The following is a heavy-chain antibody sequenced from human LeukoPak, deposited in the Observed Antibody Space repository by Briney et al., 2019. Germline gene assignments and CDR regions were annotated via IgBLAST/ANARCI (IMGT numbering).Heavy chain of an antibody. Sequence: GGSLRLSCAASGFTFSDYYMSWIRQAPGKGGEWVSYISSSSSHTKYADSVKGRFTISRDNAKNSLYLQMNSLRAEDTAVYYCARSCSGTYHTCLDYWGQGTLVTVSS. CDR2: ISSSSSHT. CDR3: ARSCSGTYHTCLDY. CDR1: GFTFSDYY. V-gene: IGHV3-11*03. J-gene: IGHJ4*02. D-gene: IGHD3-10*02.